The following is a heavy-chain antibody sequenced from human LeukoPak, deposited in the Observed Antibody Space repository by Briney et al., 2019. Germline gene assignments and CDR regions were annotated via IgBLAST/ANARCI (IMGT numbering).Heavy chain of an antibody. D-gene: IGHD3-3*01. J-gene: IGHJ6*03. Sequence: GGSLRLSCAASGFTFSSYAMIWVRQAPGKGLDGVSSISGSGGSTYYADSVKGRFPISRDNSKNTLYLQMNSLRAEDTAVYYCAKEEREEWLTGYYYYMDVWGKGTTVTVSS. CDR2: ISGSGGST. V-gene: IGHV3-23*01. CDR3: AKEEREEWLTGYYYYMDV. CDR1: GFTFSSYA.